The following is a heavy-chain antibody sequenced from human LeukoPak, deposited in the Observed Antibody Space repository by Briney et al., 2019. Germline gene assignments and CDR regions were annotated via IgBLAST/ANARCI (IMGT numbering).Heavy chain of an antibody. V-gene: IGHV3-30*02. J-gene: IGHJ3*02. CDR2: IRNDGSTK. CDR3: AKDGVGRNYAAFEI. Sequence: PGGSLRLSCAASGFTFSTYGMHWVRQAPGRGLEWVAFIRNDGSTKYYADSVKGRFTIFRDNSKNTLNLQMDSLRAEDTAVYYCAKDGVGRNYAAFEIWGQGTMVTVSS. CDR1: GFTFSTYG. D-gene: IGHD3-3*01.